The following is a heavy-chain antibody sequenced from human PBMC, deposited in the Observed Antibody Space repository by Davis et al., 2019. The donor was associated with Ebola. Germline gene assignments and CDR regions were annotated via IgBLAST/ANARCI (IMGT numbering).Heavy chain of an antibody. Sequence: GGSLRLSCSGSGFSFSVYGMHWVRQAPGKGLEYVSSISYSGDSTYYADSVKGRFTISRDNSKNTLYLQMSSLRGEDTAVYYCAKVPATGFLYFQSWGQGTLVTVSS. CDR2: ISYSGDST. CDR1: GFSFSVYG. D-gene: IGHD2/OR15-2a*01. CDR3: AKVPATGFLYFQS. J-gene: IGHJ4*02. V-gene: IGHV3-64D*06.